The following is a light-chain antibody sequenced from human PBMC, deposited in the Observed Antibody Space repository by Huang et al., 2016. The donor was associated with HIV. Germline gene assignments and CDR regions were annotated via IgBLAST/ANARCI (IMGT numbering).Light chain of an antibody. CDR2: LGS. J-gene: IGKJ1*01. CDR1: QSLLPSNGPNY. V-gene: IGKV2-28*01. CDR3: MQGLQTWT. Sequence: DIVMVQSPASLSVTPGEAASITCRSSQSLLPSNGPNYLDWYLQKPGQSPQLLVYLGSIRASGGRDRCSGSGSGTDFTLRINRVEAGDVGVYYCMQGLQTWTFGQGTKVEI.